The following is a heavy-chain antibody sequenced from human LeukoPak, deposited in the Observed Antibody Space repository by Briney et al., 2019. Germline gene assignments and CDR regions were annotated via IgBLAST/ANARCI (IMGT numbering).Heavy chain of an antibody. V-gene: IGHV4-39*07. J-gene: IGHJ5*02. Sequence: PSETLSLTCTVSGASISSSSYYWGWIRQPPGKGLEWIGSIYYSGSTYYNPSLKSRVTISVDTSKNQFSLKLSSVTAADTAVYYCAREKIAYYDNSGRGWFDPWGQGTLVTVSS. CDR2: IYYSGST. CDR3: AREKIAYYDNSGRGWFDP. CDR1: GASISSSSYY. D-gene: IGHD3-22*01.